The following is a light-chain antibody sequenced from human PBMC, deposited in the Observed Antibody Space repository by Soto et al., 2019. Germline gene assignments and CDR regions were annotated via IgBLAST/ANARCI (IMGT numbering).Light chain of an antibody. CDR1: QSVSSSY. CDR2: GAS. J-gene: IGKJ2*01. V-gene: IGKV3-20*01. Sequence: EMVLTQSPGTLSLSPGERATLSCRASQSVSSSYLAWYQQKPGQAPRLLIVGASSRASGIPNRFSGSGSGPDFTLTISRPEPEDFAGYYCQPHGSSPYTLGQGTTLEIK. CDR3: QPHGSSPYT.